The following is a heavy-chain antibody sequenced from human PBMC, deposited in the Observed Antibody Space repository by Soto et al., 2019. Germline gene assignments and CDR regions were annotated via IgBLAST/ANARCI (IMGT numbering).Heavy chain of an antibody. CDR1: GGSISSYY. CDR2: IDTSGTT. CDR3: ARGPRGYVYYHGMDV. V-gene: IGHV4-4*07. Sequence: SETLSLTCTVSGGSISSYYVSWIRQSAGKGLEWIGRIDTSGTTNYNPSLKSRVTMSVDASKNHFSLNLSSVTAADTAVYYCARGPRGYVYYHGMDVWGEGTTVTVSS. J-gene: IGHJ6*04. D-gene: IGHD3-10*01.